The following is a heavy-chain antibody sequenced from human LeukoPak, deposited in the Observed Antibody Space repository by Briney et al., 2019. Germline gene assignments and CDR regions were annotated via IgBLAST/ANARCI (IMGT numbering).Heavy chain of an antibody. D-gene: IGHD2-15*01. CDR3: ARGRLGYCSGGSCYSDAFDI. J-gene: IGHJ3*02. V-gene: IGHV3-21*01. CDR2: ISSSSSYI. CDR1: GFTLSSYS. Sequence: GGSLRLSCAASGFTLSSYSMNWVRQAPGKGLEWVSSISSSSSYIYYADSVKGRFTISRDNAKNSLYLQMNSLRAEDTAVYYCARGRLGYCSGGSCYSDAFDIWGQGTMVTVSS.